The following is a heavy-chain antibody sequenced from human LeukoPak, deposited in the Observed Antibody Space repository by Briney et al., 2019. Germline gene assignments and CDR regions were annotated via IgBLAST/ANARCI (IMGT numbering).Heavy chain of an antibody. V-gene: IGHV1-69*13. D-gene: IGHD3-22*01. CDR1: GGTFSSYA. Sequence: ASVKVSRKASGGTFSSYAISWVRQAPGQGLEWMGGIIPIFGTANYAQKFQGRVTITADESTSTAYMELSSLRSEDTAVYYCARDYYDSSGSPRPAFDIWGQGTMVTVSS. J-gene: IGHJ3*02. CDR2: IIPIFGTA. CDR3: ARDYYDSSGSPRPAFDI.